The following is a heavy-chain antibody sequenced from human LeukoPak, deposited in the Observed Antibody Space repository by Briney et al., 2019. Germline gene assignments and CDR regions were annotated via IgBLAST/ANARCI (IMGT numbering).Heavy chain of an antibody. D-gene: IGHD1-14*01. Sequence: GGSLRLSCAASGFTVSSNYISWVRQAPGKGLEWVSSINGGGGSTYYADSVKGRFTISRDNSKNTLYLQMNSLRVEDTAVYYCAKPAKTDYADYWGQGTLVTVSS. CDR2: INGGGGST. J-gene: IGHJ4*02. CDR1: GFTVSSNY. V-gene: IGHV3-23*01. CDR3: AKPAKTDYADY.